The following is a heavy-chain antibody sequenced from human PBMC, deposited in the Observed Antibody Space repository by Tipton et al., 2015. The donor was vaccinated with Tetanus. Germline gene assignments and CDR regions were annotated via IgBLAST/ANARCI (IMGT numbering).Heavy chain of an antibody. V-gene: IGHV4-39*02. CDR2: IYYSGST. Sequence: TLSLTCSVSGFSVSSSAYYWGWIRQPPGKGLEWIGSIYYSGSTYYNPSLKSRVTISVDTSKNQFSLKLSSVTAADTAVYYCAREAGYYGLNAFDIWGQGTMVTVSS. CDR1: GFSVSSSAYY. J-gene: IGHJ3*02. CDR3: AREAGYYGLNAFDI. D-gene: IGHD3-10*01.